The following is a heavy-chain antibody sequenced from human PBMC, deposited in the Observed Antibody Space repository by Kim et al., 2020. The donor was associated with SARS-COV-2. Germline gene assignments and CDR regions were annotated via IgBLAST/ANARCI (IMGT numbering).Heavy chain of an antibody. J-gene: IGHJ4*02. Sequence: SETLSLTCAVYGGSFSGYYWSWIRQPPGKGLEWIGEINHSGSTNYNPSLKSRVTISVDTSKNQFSLKLSSVTAADTAVYYCVKGGDFDYWGQGTLVTVSS. CDR2: INHSGST. V-gene: IGHV4-34*01. D-gene: IGHD3-16*01. CDR3: VKGGDFDY. CDR1: GGSFSGYY.